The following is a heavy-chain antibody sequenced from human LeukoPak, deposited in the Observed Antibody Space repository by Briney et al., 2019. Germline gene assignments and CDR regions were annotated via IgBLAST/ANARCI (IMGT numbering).Heavy chain of an antibody. D-gene: IGHD2-15*01. Sequence: GGSLRLSCAVSGFNFSSYEMNWVRQAPGKGLEWVSYISSRGTTIYYVDSVKGRFTISRDNAKNSLYLQINSLRAEDTALYYCARVRPGLHMDVWGQGTTVTVSS. CDR3: ARVRPGLHMDV. J-gene: IGHJ6*02. V-gene: IGHV3-48*03. CDR2: ISSRGTTI. CDR1: GFNFSSYE.